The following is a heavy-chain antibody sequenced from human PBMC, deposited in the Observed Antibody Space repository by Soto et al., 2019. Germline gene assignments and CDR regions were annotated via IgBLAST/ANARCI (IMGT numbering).Heavy chain of an antibody. V-gene: IGHV4-39*01. J-gene: IGHJ6*03. CDR1: GGSISSSSYY. CDR3: ARVRYCGGSMGCYGYYYYHYMDA. Sequence: PSETLSLTCTVSGGSISSSSYYWGWIRQPPGKGLEWIGSIYYNGRTYYNPSLKSRVTTSVDTSKNQVSLKLSSVTAADTAVYHCARVRYCGGSMGCYGYYYYHYMDAWGKGTTVTVSS. CDR2: IYYNGRT. D-gene: IGHD2-21*01.